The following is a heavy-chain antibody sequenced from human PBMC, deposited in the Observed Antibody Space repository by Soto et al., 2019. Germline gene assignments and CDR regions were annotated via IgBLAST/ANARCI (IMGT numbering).Heavy chain of an antibody. CDR1: SGPSSSHN. CDR3: VRQGIGNLHGLVDV. V-gene: IGHV4-59*08. D-gene: IGHD1-1*01. J-gene: IGHJ6*02. Sequence: QVQLQQSGPGLVKPSETLSLTCTVSSGPSSSHNWGWIRQSPGRGLEWIGYVYNTGGTSYNPSLKSRVTISADTSANHSSLTRSFVTAADTAIYYCVRQGIGNLHGLVDVWGQGTTVSVSS. CDR2: VYNTGGT.